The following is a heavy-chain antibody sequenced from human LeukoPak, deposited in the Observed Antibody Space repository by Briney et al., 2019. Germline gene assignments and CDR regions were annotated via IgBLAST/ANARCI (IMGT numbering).Heavy chain of an antibody. Sequence: GGSLRLSCAASGFTFSSYSMNWVRQAPGKGLEWVSYISSSSSTIYYADSVKGRFTISRDNSKNTLYLVMNSLRVDDTAVYYCAKAVDLATISVDIWGQGTMVTVSS. J-gene: IGHJ3*02. CDR1: GFTFSSYS. CDR2: ISSSSSTI. V-gene: IGHV3-48*01. CDR3: AKAVDLATISVDI. D-gene: IGHD5-24*01.